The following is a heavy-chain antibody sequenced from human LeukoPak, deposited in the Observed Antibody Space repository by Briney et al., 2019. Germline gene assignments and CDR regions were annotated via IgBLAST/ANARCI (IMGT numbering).Heavy chain of an antibody. Sequence: SETLSLTCTVSGGSISSSSYYWGWIRQPPGKGLEWIGSIYYSGSTYYNPSLKSRVTISVDTSKNQFSLKLSSVTVADTAVYYCARDRSIAAAGTVDYWGQGTLVTVSS. CDR2: IYYSGST. J-gene: IGHJ4*02. V-gene: IGHV4-39*07. CDR3: ARDRSIAAAGTVDY. CDR1: GGSISSSSYY. D-gene: IGHD6-13*01.